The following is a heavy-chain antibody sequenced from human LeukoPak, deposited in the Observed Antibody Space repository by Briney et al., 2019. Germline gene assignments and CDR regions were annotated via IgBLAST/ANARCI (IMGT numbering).Heavy chain of an antibody. D-gene: IGHD2-8*01. CDR1: GYTFTSHG. V-gene: IGHV1-18*01. J-gene: IGHJ6*02. CDR2: ISAYNGNT. CDR3: AGIPPGYCTNGVCHKGMDV. Sequence: ASVKVSCKASGYTFTSHGISWVRQAPGQGLEWMGWISAYNGNTNYAQKLQGRVTMTTDTSTSTAYMELRSLRSDDTAVYYCAGIPPGYCTNGVCHKGMDVWGQGTTVTVSS.